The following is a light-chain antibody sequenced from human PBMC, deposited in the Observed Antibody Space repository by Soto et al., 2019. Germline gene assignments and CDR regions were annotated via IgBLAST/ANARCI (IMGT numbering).Light chain of an antibody. Sequence: VMTQSPATLSVSLGERATLSCKASHSVQSFLAWYQQKPGQTPRLLIWGASFRATGVPDRLSGSGSGTECTLIINSLQSEDAAIYFCHQYDNLWTFGQGTRVEI. J-gene: IGKJ1*01. V-gene: IGKV3-15*01. CDR2: GAS. CDR3: HQYDNLWT. CDR1: HSVQSF.